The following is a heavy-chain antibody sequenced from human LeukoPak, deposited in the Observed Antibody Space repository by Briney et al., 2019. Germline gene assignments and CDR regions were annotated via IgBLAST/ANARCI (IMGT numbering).Heavy chain of an antibody. CDR2: ISYDGSNK. V-gene: IGHV3-30*03. Sequence: GGSLRLSCAASGFTFSSYGMHWVRQAPGKGLEWVAVISYDGSNKYYADSVKGRFTISRDNPKNTLYLQMNSLRAEDTAVYYCAVAYSSSGYYPVDYWDQGTLVTVSS. CDR1: GFTFSSYG. J-gene: IGHJ4*02. CDR3: AVAYSSSGYYPVDY. D-gene: IGHD3-22*01.